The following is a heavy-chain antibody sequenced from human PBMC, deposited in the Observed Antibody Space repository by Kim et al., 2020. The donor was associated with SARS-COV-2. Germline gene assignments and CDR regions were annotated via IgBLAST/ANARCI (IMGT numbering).Heavy chain of an antibody. CDR2: IGGSGSST. V-gene: IGHV3-23*01. CDR1: GFTFSSYA. D-gene: IGHD3-10*01. CDR3: AKAGSYYLSLFWFDY. J-gene: IGHJ4*02. Sequence: GGSLRLSCAASGFTFSSYAMNWVRQAPGKGLEWVSVIGGSGSSTYYADSVKGRFTISRDNSKNTLYLQMNSLRAEDTAVYSCAKAGSYYLSLFWFDYWGQGTLVTVSS.